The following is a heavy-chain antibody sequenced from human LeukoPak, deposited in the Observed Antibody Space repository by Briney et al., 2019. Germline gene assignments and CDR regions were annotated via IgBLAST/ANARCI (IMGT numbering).Heavy chain of an antibody. Sequence: PGGSLRLSCAASGFTFSDYYMSWIRQAPGKGLEWVSYISSSSSYTNYADSVKGRFTISRDNAKNSLYLQTNSLRAEDTAVYYCARDWVTMVRGGRSIDYWGQGTLVTVSS. J-gene: IGHJ4*02. CDR2: ISSSSSYT. CDR1: GFTFSDYY. D-gene: IGHD3-10*01. CDR3: ARDWVTMVRGGRSIDY. V-gene: IGHV3-11*05.